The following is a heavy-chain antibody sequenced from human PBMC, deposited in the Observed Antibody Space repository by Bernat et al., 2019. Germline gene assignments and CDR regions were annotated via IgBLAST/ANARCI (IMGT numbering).Heavy chain of an antibody. CDR2: IYSGGST. D-gene: IGHD5-18*01. J-gene: IGHJ3*02. CDR3: ARLDVDTTDAFDI. V-gene: IGHV3-53*02. Sequence: EVQLVETGGGLIQPGGSLRLSCAASGFTVSSNYMSWVRQAPGKGLEWVSVIYSGGSTYYADSVMGRFTISRDNSKNTLYLQMNSLRAEDTAVYYCARLDVDTTDAFDIWGQGTMVTVSS. CDR1: GFTVSSNY.